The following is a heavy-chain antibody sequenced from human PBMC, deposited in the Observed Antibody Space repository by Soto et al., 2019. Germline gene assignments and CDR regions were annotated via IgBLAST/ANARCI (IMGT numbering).Heavy chain of an antibody. CDR3: STNYYDSSGYDNCFDP. V-gene: IGHV3-49*03. D-gene: IGHD3-22*01. J-gene: IGHJ5*02. Sequence: GGSLRLSCTASGFTFGDYAMSWFRQAPGKGLEWVGFIRSKAYGGTTHYAASVKGRFTISRDDSKSIAYLQMNSLKTEDTAVYYCSTNYYDSSGYDNCFDPWGQGTLVTVSS. CDR2: IRSKAYGGTT. CDR1: GFTFGDYA.